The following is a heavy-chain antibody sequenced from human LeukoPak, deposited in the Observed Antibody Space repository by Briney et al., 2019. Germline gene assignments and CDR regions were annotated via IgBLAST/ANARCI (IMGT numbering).Heavy chain of an antibody. CDR3: VRWPYDYDTRRAFDI. CDR1: GGSISSYY. Sequence: SETLSLTCTVSGGSISSYYWSWIRQPPGKGLEWIGYIYYNGNTNYNPSLKSRVTISVDTSKNQFSLKLSSVTAADTAVYYCVRWPYDYDTRRAFDIWGQGTTVTVSS. J-gene: IGHJ3*02. D-gene: IGHD4-17*01. V-gene: IGHV4-59*01. CDR2: IYYNGNT.